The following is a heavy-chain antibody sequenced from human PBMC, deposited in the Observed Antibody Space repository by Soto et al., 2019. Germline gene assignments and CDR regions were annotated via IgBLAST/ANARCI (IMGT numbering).Heavy chain of an antibody. Sequence: ASVKVSCKASGYTFTGYYMHWVRQAPGQGLEWMGWINPNSGGTNYAQKFQGWVTMTRDTSISTAYMELSRLRSDDPAVYYCARDRVRTLVRGGRYNWFDPWGQGTLVTVSS. J-gene: IGHJ5*02. CDR3: ARDRVRTLVRGGRYNWFDP. CDR1: GYTFTGYY. CDR2: INPNSGGT. D-gene: IGHD3-10*01. V-gene: IGHV1-2*04.